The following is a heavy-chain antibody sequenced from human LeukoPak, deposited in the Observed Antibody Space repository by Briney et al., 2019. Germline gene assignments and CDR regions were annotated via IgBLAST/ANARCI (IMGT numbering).Heavy chain of an antibody. CDR3: ASLYYYDSSGYYGDAFDI. V-gene: IGHV4-59*01. J-gene: IGHJ3*02. Sequence: PSETLSLTCTVSGGSISSYYWSWIRQPPGKGLEWIGCIYYSGSTNYNPSLKGRVTISVDTSKNQFSLKLSSVTAADTAVYYCASLYYYDSSGYYGDAFDIWGQGTMVTVSS. D-gene: IGHD3-22*01. CDR2: IYYSGST. CDR1: GGSISSYY.